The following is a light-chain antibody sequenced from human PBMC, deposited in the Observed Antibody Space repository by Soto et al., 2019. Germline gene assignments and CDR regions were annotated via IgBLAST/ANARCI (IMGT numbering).Light chain of an antibody. CDR3: QQSYSTPYT. J-gene: IGKJ2*01. CDR1: QSISTY. Sequence: DIQMTQSPSSLSASVGDRITISCRASQSISTYLNWYQQRPGKAPNLLIYAASSLRRVVPSRFSGSGSGPDFTLTISSLQPEDFATYYCQQSYSTPYTFGRGTKLELK. V-gene: IGKV1-39*01. CDR2: AAS.